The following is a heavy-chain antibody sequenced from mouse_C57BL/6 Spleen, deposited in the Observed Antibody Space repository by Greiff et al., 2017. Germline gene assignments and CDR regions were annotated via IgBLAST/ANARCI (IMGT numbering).Heavy chain of an antibody. CDR2: INPNNGGT. Sequence: VQLQQSGPELVKPGASVKMSCKASGYTFTDYNMHWVKQSHGKSLEWIGYINPNNGGTSYNQKFKGKATLTVNKSSSTAYMELRSLTSEDSAVYYCARTTVVEYYAMDYWGQGTSVTVSS. D-gene: IGHD1-1*01. V-gene: IGHV1-22*01. CDR3: ARTTVVEYYAMDY. J-gene: IGHJ4*01. CDR1: GYTFTDYN.